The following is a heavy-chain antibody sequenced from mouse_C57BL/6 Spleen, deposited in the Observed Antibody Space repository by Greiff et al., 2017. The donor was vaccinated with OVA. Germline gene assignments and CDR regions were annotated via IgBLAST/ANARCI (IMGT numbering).Heavy chain of an antibody. CDR3: AREGKDSSGYGYFDY. V-gene: IGHV1-53*01. CDR2: INPSNGGT. Sequence: QVHVKQPGTELVKPGASVKLSCKASGYTFTSYWMHWVKQRPGQGLEWIGNINPSNGGTNYNEKFKSKATLTVDKSSSTAYMQLSSLTSEDSAVYYCAREGKDSSGYGYFDYWGQGTTLTVSS. D-gene: IGHD3-2*02. CDR1: GYTFTSYW. J-gene: IGHJ2*01.